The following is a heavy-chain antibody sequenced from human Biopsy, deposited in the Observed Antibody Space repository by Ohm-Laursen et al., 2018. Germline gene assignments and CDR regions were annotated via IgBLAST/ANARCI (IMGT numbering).Heavy chain of an antibody. CDR1: AYSFGDHR. CDR2: IDPKSGGT. V-gene: IGHV1-2*02. J-gene: IGHJ5*01. CDR3: ARELGDFWGGRQFDF. D-gene: IGHD3-3*01. Sequence: ASVTVSCKASAYSFGDHRIHWVRQAPGQGLEWMGWIDPKSGGTNYAQKFQGRVTMTRDTSISTTYMELRRLTFDDTAVFYCARELGDFWGGRQFDFWGQGTLVTVSS.